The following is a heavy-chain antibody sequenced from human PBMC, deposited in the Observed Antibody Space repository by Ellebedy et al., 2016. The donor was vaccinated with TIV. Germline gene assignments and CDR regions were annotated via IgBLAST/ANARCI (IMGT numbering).Heavy chain of an antibody. CDR3: AREGKYGDASSPLDF. V-gene: IGHV3-23*01. CDR1: GFTFSSYA. J-gene: IGHJ4*02. D-gene: IGHD4-17*01. Sequence: GESLKISCAASGFTFSSYAMSWVRQAPGKGLEWVSGISGSGGSTYYADSVKGRFTISRDNSKNTLYLQMNSLRVEDTAVYYCAREGKYGDASSPLDFWGQGTLVSVSS. CDR2: ISGSGGST.